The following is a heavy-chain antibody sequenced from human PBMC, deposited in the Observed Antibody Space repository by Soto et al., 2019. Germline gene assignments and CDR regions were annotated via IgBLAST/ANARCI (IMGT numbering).Heavy chain of an antibody. CDR3: ARVPEV. CDR2: IYHNGSP. V-gene: IGHV4-30-2*01. J-gene: IGHJ6*02. Sequence: SETLSLPCAVAGGSMSSGGYSWSWIRQPPGKGLEWIGYIYHNGSPYYNPSLKSRVTISVDRSKNQFSLKLSSVTAADTAVYYCARVPEVWGQGTTVTVSS. CDR1: GGSMSSGGYS.